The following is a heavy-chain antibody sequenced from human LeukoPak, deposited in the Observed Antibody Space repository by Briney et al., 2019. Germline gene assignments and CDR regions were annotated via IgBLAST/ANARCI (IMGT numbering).Heavy chain of an antibody. CDR2: INPNSGGT. Sequence: PGASVKVSCKASGYTFTDYYMHWVRQAPGQGLEWMGWINPNSGGTNYVQRFQGRVTMTRDRSISTAYMELSRLRYDDTAVYYCATLNYYDFWSGYLDYWGQGTLVTVSS. J-gene: IGHJ4*02. D-gene: IGHD3-3*01. CDR3: ATLNYYDFWSGYLDY. CDR1: GYTFTDYY. V-gene: IGHV1-2*02.